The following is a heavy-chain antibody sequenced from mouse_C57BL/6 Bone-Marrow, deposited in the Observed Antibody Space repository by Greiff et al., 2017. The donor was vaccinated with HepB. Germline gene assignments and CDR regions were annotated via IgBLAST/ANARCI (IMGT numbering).Heavy chain of an antibody. CDR2: IYPRDGST. Sequence: VQLVESGPELVKPGASVKLSCKASGYTFTSYDINWVKQRPGQGLEWIGWIYPRDGSTKYNEKFKGKATLTVDTSSSTAYMELHSLTSEDSAVYFCARGGNGYPYYFDYWGQGTTLTVSS. D-gene: IGHD2-2*01. V-gene: IGHV1-85*01. J-gene: IGHJ2*01. CDR3: ARGGNGYPYYFDY. CDR1: GYTFTSYD.